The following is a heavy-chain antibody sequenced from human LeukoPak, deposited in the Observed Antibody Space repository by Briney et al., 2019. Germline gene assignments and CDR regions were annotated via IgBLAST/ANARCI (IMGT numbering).Heavy chain of an antibody. CDR1: GFSVSRNY. V-gene: IGHV3-66*01. Sequence: GGSLRLSCAASGFSVSRNYMTWVRQAPGEGLEWVSLIYSGGSTSYADSVKGRLTISRDNSKNTLYLQMNSLRAEDTAVYYCAKDSQPAAGPTEFDPWGQGTLVTVSS. J-gene: IGHJ5*02. CDR3: AKDSQPAAGPTEFDP. D-gene: IGHD6-13*01. CDR2: IYSGGST.